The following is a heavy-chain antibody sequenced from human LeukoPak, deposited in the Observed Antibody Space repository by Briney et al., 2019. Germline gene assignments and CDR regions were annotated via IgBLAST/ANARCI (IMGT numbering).Heavy chain of an antibody. CDR2: ICAYNGNT. Sequence: GASVKVSCKASGYTFTSYGISWVRQAPGQGLEWMGWICAYNGNTNYAPKLQGRVTMTTDTSTSTAYMELRILRSDDTAVYYRASRYSMTNDAFDIWGQGTMVTVSS. D-gene: IGHD1-26*01. CDR1: GYTFTSYG. CDR3: ASRYSMTNDAFDI. J-gene: IGHJ3*02. V-gene: IGHV1-18*01.